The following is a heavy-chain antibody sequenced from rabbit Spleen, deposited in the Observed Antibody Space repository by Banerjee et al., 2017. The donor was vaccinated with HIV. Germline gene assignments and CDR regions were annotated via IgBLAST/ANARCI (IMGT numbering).Heavy chain of an antibody. V-gene: IGHV1S45*01. CDR2: IDTGDGDT. CDR1: GFSFSSIYW. J-gene: IGHJ2*01. D-gene: IGHD1-1*01. CDR3: ARNYVIAFDP. Sequence: QEQLEESGGGLVKPGGTLTLTCTASGFSFSSIYWICWVRQAPGKGLEWIACIDTGDGDTYYANWAKGRFTISKTSSTTVTLQMTSLTAADTATYFCARNYVIAFDPWGPGTLVTVS.